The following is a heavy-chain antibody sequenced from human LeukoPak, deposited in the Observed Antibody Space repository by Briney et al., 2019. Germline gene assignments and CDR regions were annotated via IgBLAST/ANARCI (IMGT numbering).Heavy chain of an antibody. CDR1: GFTFSSYW. CDR3: ARADRMYYYGSGRSY. J-gene: IGHJ4*02. Sequence: GGSLRLSCAASGFTFSSYWMSWVRQAPGKGLEWVANIKQDGSEEYYVDSVKGRFTISRDNAKNSLYLQMNSLRAEDTAVYYCARADRMYYYGSGRSYWGQGTLVTVSS. CDR2: IKQDGSEE. D-gene: IGHD3-10*01. V-gene: IGHV3-7*03.